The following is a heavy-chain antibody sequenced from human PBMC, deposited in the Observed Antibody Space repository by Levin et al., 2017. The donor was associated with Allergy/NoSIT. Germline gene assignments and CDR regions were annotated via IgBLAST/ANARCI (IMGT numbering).Heavy chain of an antibody. V-gene: IGHV1-3*01. CDR3: ARVGAAAPRYYGMDV. CDR2: INAGNGNT. J-gene: IGHJ6*02. D-gene: IGHD6-13*01. CDR1: GYTFTSYA. Sequence: GESLKISCKASGYTFTSYAMHWVRQAPGQRLEWMGWINAGNGNTKYSQKFQGRVTITRDTSASTAYMELSSLRSEDTAVYYCARVGAAAPRYYGMDVWGQGTTVTVSS.